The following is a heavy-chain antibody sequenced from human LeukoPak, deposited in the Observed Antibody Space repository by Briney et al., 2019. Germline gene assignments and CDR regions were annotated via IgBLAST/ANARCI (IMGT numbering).Heavy chain of an antibody. J-gene: IGHJ4*02. CDR1: GFTFSDYY. D-gene: IGHD3-16*01. CDR3: ASGGPHDPHDY. CDR2: ISSSSSYI. Sequence: GGPLRLSCAASGFTFSDYYMSWIRQAPGKGLEWVSYISSSSSYIYYADSVKGRFTISRDNAKNSLYLQRNSLRAEDTAVYYCASGGPHDPHDYWGQGTLVTVSS. V-gene: IGHV3-11*06.